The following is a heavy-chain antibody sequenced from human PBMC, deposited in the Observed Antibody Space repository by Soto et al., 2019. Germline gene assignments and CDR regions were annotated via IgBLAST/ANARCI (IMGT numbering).Heavy chain of an antibody. CDR1: GFTLRRYA. CDR2: LSGRGGST. V-gene: IGHV3-23*01. J-gene: IGHJ3*02. D-gene: IGHD3-16*02. Sequence: PGGSLRLSRAASGFTLRRYAISWVREAPGAGLEVAPALSGRGGSTYYADSVKGRFTISRDNSKNTLYLQMNSLRAEDTAVYYCAKVGGIWGSYRYLAAGAFDIWGQGTMVTVS. CDR3: AKVGGIWGSYRYLAAGAFDI.